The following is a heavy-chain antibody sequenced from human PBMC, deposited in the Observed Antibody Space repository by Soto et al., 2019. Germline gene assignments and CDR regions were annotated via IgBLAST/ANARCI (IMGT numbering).Heavy chain of an antibody. CDR2: IFSNDEK. J-gene: IGHJ3*02. V-gene: IGHV2-26*01. CDR3: ARIAYYDFWSGSTAPDAFDI. CDR1: GFSLSNARMG. Sequence: QVTLKESGPVLVKPTEPLTLTCTVSGFSLSNARMGVSWIRQPPGKALEWLAHIFSNDEKSYSTSLKSRLTISKDTSKSQVVLTMTNMDPVDTATYYCARIAYYDFWSGSTAPDAFDIWGQGTMVTVSS. D-gene: IGHD3-3*01.